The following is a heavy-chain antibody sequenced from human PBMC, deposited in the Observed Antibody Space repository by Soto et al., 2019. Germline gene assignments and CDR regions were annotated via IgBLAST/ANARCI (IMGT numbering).Heavy chain of an antibody. CDR3: ARRTWGMDV. CDR2: IFHSGNT. Sequence: QVQLQESGPGLVKPSGTLSLTCAVSSGSIDTTNWWSWVRQPPGKGLECIGEIFHSGNTYYNPSLASRVTISVDTSKNQFSLNLRSVTAADTAVYYCARRTWGMDVWGQGTTVTVSS. V-gene: IGHV4-4*02. J-gene: IGHJ6*02. CDR1: SGSIDTTNW. D-gene: IGHD2-8*01.